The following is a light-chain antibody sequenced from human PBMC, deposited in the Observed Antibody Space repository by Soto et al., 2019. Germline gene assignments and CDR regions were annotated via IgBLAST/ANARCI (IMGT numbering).Light chain of an antibody. V-gene: IGKV1-5*01. J-gene: IGKJ4*01. CDR2: DAF. CDR3: QQYNSYSPLT. Sequence: DIQMTQSPSSLSASVGDRVTITCRASQSISSWLAWYQQKPGKAPQLLIFDAFSLESGVPSRFSGSRSGTEFPLTSSSLQPDDYGPYYCQQYNSYSPLTFGGGTKVEIK. CDR1: QSISSW.